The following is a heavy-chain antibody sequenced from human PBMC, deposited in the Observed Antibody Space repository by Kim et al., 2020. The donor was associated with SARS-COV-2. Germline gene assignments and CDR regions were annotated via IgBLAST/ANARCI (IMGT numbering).Heavy chain of an antibody. Sequence: SVKVSCKASGGTFSSYAISWVRQAPGQGLEWMGRIIPILEIANYAQKFQGRVTITADKSTSTAYMELSSLRSEDTAVYYCAREESDFRDWGQGTLVTVSS. CDR1: GGTFSSYA. J-gene: IGHJ1*01. CDR2: IIPILEIA. CDR3: AREESDFRD. V-gene: IGHV1-69*04. D-gene: IGHD3-3*01.